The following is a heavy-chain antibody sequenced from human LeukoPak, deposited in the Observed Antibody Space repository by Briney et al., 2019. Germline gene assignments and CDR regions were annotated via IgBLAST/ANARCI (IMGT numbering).Heavy chain of an antibody. CDR1: GYTFSNYH. Sequence: ASVKVSCKASGYTFSNYHIHWVRQAPGQGIEWMGIINPRYGSTTYAQNFQGRVTMTRDMSTSTVYMELSSLRSEDTAVYYCAREEGRDGSTGYYFDYWGQGTLLTVSS. CDR3: AREEGRDGSTGYYFDY. V-gene: IGHV1-46*01. J-gene: IGHJ4*02. D-gene: IGHD5-24*01. CDR2: INPRYGST.